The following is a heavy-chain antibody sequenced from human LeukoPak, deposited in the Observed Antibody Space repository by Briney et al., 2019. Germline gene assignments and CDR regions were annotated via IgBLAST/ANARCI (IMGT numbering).Heavy chain of an antibody. CDR3: ARVGAAPGHFDY. CDR2: ISTYSGNT. Sequence: ASVKVSCKASGYSFSGYGISWVRQAPGQGLEWIGWISTYSGNTNYAHNLQGRITVTTETSTSTTYMELRSLRSDDTAVYYCARVGAAPGHFDYWGQGTQLTVSS. D-gene: IGHD6-13*01. J-gene: IGHJ4*02. CDR1: GYSFSGYG. V-gene: IGHV1-18*01.